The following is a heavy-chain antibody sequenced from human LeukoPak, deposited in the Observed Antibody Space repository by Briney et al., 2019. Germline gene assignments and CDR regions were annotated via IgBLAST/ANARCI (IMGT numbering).Heavy chain of an antibody. CDR3: AIYHSGGYTSSFDY. CDR2: ISTSGST. J-gene: IGHJ4*02. V-gene: IGHV4-4*07. Sequence: PSETLSLTCTVSGGSISSYYSSWIRQSAGKGLELIGHISTSGSTDYNPSLKSRVTISVDKSKNQFSLKLTSVTAADTAVYYCAIYHSGGYTSSFDYWGQGSLVTVSS. D-gene: IGHD3-22*01. CDR1: GGSISSYY.